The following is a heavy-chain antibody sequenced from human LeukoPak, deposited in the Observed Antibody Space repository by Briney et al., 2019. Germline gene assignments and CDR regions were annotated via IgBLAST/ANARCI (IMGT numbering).Heavy chain of an antibody. D-gene: IGHD3-16*02. CDR3: ARTYYDYVWVSYRFHWFDP. CDR1: GYTFTGYY. CDR2: INPNSGGT. Sequence: ASVKVSCKASGYTFTGYYMHWVRQAPGQGLEWMGWINPNSGGTNYAQKFQGRVTMTRDTSISTAYMELSRPRSDDTAVYYCARTYYDYVWVSYRFHWFDPWGQGTLATVSS. J-gene: IGHJ5*02. V-gene: IGHV1-2*02.